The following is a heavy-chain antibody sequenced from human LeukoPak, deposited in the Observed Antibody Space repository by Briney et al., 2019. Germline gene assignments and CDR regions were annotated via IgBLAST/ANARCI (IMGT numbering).Heavy chain of an antibody. Sequence: AASVKVSCKASGYTFTGYYMHWVRQAPGQGLEWMGWINPNSGGTNYAQKFQGRVTMTRDTSISTAYMELRSLRSDDTAMYYCVRDLGVDTTMIFFDYWGQGSLVTVSS. CDR1: GYTFTGYY. D-gene: IGHD3/OR15-3a*01. V-gene: IGHV1-2*02. J-gene: IGHJ4*02. CDR2: INPNSGGT. CDR3: VRDLGVDTTMIFFDY.